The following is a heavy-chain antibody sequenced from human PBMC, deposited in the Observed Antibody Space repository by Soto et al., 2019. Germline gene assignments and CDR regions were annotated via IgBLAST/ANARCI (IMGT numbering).Heavy chain of an antibody. CDR3: ARVGGPPLGIDY. D-gene: IGHD3-16*01. J-gene: IGHJ4*02. Sequence: GGSLTLSCAASGLTFSSYWMHWVRQPPGKGLVWVSRMYTDASSATYADSVKGRFTIARDNAKNSLYLQMNSLRAEDTAVYYCARVGGPPLGIDYWGQGTL. CDR2: MYTDASSA. CDR1: GLTFSSYW. V-gene: IGHV3-74*01.